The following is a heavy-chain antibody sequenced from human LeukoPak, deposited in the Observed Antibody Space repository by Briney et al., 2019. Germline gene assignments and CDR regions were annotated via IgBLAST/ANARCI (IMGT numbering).Heavy chain of an antibody. Sequence: AAVRVSCRASGYTFTGYYMHGVREAPGQGLECMGRLNPNSGGTNYAQKFQGRVTMNRHTSISTAYMEMLRSRSEAMYVYAREIAIDKWVRLSFDYWGQGTLLTVSS. CDR1: GYTFTGYY. CDR3: EIAIDKWVRLSFDY. V-gene: IGHV1-2*05. CDR2: LNPNSGGT. D-gene: IGHD1-26*01. J-gene: IGHJ4*02.